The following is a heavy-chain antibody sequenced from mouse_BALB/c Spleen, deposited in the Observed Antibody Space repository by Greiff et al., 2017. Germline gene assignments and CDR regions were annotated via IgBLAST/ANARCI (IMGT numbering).Heavy chain of an antibody. J-gene: IGHJ1*01. Sequence: VQLQESGAELVRPGTSVKISCKASGYTFTNYWLGWVKQRPGHGLEWIGDIYPGGGYTNYNEKFKGKATLTADTSSSTAYMQLSSLTSEDSAVYFCARRDYGSSYGYFDVWGGGTTVTVSS. CDR2: IYPGGGYT. CDR3: ARRDYGSSYGYFDV. CDR1: GYTFTNYW. V-gene: IGHV1-63*02. D-gene: IGHD1-1*01.